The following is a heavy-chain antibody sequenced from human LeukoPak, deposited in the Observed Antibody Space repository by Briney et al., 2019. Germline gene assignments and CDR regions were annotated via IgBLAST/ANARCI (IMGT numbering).Heavy chain of an antibody. Sequence: ASVKVSCKASGYTFTGYYMHWVRQAPGQGLEWMGWINPNSGGTNYAQKFQGWVTMTRDTSISTAYMELSRLRSGDTAVYYCARGYSGYEAYFDYWGQGTLVTVSS. CDR1: GYTFTGYY. CDR2: INPNSGGT. V-gene: IGHV1-2*04. CDR3: ARGYSGYEAYFDY. J-gene: IGHJ4*02. D-gene: IGHD5-12*01.